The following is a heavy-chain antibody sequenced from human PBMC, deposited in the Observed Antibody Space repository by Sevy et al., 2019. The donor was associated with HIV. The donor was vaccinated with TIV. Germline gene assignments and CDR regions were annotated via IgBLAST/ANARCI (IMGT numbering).Heavy chain of an antibody. CDR3: AKEETTGYI. CDR2: ISASGGST. J-gene: IGHJ4*02. Sequence: GGSLRLSCTASGFTFSSYFISWVRQAPGKGLEWVSTISASGGSTYYADSVKGRFTISRDNSKKNVYLDMNSLRAEDTAIFYCAKEETTGYIWGQGTLVTVSS. D-gene: IGHD3-9*01. CDR1: GFTFSSYF. V-gene: IGHV3-23*01.